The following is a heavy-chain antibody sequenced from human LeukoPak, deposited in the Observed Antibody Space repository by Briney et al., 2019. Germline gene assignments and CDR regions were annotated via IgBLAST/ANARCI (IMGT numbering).Heavy chain of an antibody. CDR3: ARVVGIAAAGKNWFDP. J-gene: IGHJ5*02. V-gene: IGHV4-34*01. Sequence: SETLSLTCAVYGGSFSGYYWSWIRQPPGKGLEWIGEINHSGSTNYNPSLKSRVTISVDTSKNQFSLKLSSVTAADTAVYYCARVVGIAAAGKNWFDPWGQGTLVTVSS. CDR1: GGSFSGYY. D-gene: IGHD6-13*01. CDR2: INHSGST.